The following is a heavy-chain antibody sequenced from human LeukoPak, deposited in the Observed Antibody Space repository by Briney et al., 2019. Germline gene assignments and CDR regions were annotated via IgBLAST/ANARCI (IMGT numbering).Heavy chain of an antibody. CDR1: GGSISSGSYY. CDR3: ARDMSNDWFDP. Sequence: SQTLSLTCTVSGGSISSGSYYWSWIRQPAGKGLEWIGRIYTSGSTNYNPSLKSRVTISVDTSENQFSPKLSSVTAADTAVYYCARDMSNDWFDPWGQGTLVTVSS. J-gene: IGHJ5*02. V-gene: IGHV4-61*02. CDR2: IYTSGST. D-gene: IGHD4-11*01.